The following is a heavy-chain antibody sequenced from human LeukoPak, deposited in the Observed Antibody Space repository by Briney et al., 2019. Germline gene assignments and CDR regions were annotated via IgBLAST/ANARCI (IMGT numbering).Heavy chain of an antibody. CDR3: ARWGSSRHFDY. V-gene: IGHV4-59*01. J-gene: IGHJ4*02. D-gene: IGHD6-6*01. CDR2: IYYSGST. Sequence: SETLSLTCTVSGGSISSYYWSWIRQPPGKGLEWIGYIYYSGSTNYNPSLKSRVTISVDTSKNQFSLKLSSVTAADTAVYYCARWGSSRHFDYWGQGTLVTVSS. CDR1: GGSISSYY.